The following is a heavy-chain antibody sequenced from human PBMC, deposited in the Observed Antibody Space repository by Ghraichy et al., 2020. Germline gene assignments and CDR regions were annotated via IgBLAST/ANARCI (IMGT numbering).Heavy chain of an antibody. CDR3: VRGLGNYYGAGSYSPFDY. J-gene: IGHJ4*02. Sequence: GGSLRLSCSASGLSFHASGLHSVLQAPCPGLEWVAFIWHDGSKVYFADSVRGRFNVSRDNPKNSLSLQMNSLTAEDTAVYYCVRGLGNYYGAGSYSPFDYWGQGALVIVSS. V-gene: IGHV3-33*01. CDR2: IWHDGSKV. D-gene: IGHD3-10*01. CDR1: GLSFHASG.